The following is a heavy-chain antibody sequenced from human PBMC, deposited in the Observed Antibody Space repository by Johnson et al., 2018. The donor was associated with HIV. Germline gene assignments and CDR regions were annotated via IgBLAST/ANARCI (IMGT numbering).Heavy chain of an antibody. CDR3: AKDGGSYGGAFDI. D-gene: IGHD1-26*01. J-gene: IGHJ3*02. V-gene: IGHV3-9*01. CDR1: GFTFDDYA. CDR2: FSWNSGST. Sequence: VQLVESGGGLVQPARSLRLSCAASGFTFDDYALHWVRQAPGKGLAWVSGFSWNSGSTYYADSVTGRFTISRDNSKNTLYLQMNSLRAEDTAVYYCAKDGGSYGGAFDIWGQGTMVTVSS.